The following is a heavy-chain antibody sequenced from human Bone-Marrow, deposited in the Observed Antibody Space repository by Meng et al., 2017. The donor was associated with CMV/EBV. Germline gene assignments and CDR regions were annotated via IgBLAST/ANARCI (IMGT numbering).Heavy chain of an antibody. V-gene: IGHV1-8*01. CDR1: GYTFTSYD. D-gene: IGHD5-12*01. CDR3: ARTGGYVLPMDV. J-gene: IGHJ6*02. Sequence: ASVKVSCKASGYTFTSYDINWVRQATGQGLEWMGWMNPNSGNTGYAQKFQGRVTMTRNTSISTAYMELSSLRSEDTAVYYCARTGGYVLPMDVWGQGTTVTVSS. CDR2: MNPNSGNT.